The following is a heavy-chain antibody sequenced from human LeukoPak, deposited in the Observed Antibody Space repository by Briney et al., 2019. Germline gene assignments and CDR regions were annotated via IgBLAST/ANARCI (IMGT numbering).Heavy chain of an antibody. V-gene: IGHV1-46*01. CDR3: ARHPSPQLHHFDY. D-gene: IGHD2-2*01. CDR1: GYTFTNYY. CDR2: INPTGGST. J-gene: IGHJ4*02. Sequence: ASVNVSFKASGYTFTNYYIHWVRQAPGQGLEWMGIINPTGGSTSYAQKFQARVTMTRDTSTNTVYMELSSLRSEDTAVYYCARHPSPQLHHFDYWGQGTLVTVSS.